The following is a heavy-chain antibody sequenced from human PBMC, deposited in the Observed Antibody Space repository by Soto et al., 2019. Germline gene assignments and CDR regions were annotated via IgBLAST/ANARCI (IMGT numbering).Heavy chain of an antibody. J-gene: IGHJ4*02. CDR1: GYTFTSFA. V-gene: IGHV1-3*01. Sequence: GASVKVSCKASGYTFTSFAMHWVRQAPGQRPEWMGWINAGNGNTKYSQKFQGRVTITRDTSASTAYMELSSLRSEDTTVYYCARSDSGSLDYFDYWGQGNLVTVSS. CDR2: INAGNGNT. D-gene: IGHD1-26*01. CDR3: ARSDSGSLDYFDY.